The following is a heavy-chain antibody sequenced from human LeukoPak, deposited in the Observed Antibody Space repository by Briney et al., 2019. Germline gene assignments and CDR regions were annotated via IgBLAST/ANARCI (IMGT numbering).Heavy chain of an antibody. D-gene: IGHD6-13*01. CDR3: ARLSSGSSSWYDIDY. CDR2: IYYSGST. J-gene: IGHJ4*02. CDR1: GGSISSYY. Sequence: SETLSLTCTVSGGSISSYYWSWIRQPPGKGLEWIWYIYYSGSTNYNPSLKSRVTISVDTSKNQFFLKLSSVTAADTAVYYCARLSSGSSSWYDIDYWGQGTLVTVSS. V-gene: IGHV4-59*08.